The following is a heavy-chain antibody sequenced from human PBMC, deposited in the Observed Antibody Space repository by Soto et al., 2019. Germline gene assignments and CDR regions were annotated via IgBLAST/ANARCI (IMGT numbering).Heavy chain of an antibody. J-gene: IGHJ3*02. Sequence: VQLLESGGGLVQPGGSLRLSCAATGFNFNYFDMSWVRLAPGKGLEWVSSISGAGGSPDYADSVTGRFTTSRDNSKNILYLQMSSLSAEDTAVYYCARKGLVRGNNHDACDIWGPGTLVTVSP. D-gene: IGHD2-21*01. V-gene: IGHV3-23*01. CDR1: GFNFNYFD. CDR3: ARKGLVRGNNHDACDI. CDR2: ISGAGGSP.